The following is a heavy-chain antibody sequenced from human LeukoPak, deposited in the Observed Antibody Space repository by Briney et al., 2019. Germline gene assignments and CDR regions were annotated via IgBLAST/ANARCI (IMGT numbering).Heavy chain of an antibody. D-gene: IGHD6-13*01. Sequence: GSLRLSCAASGFTFSSYSMNWVRQAPGKGLEWVSSISSSSSYIYYADSVKGRFTISRDNAKNSLYLQMNSLRAEDTAVNYCAREGIAAAGTGGDYWGQGTLVTVSS. CDR2: ISSSSSYI. V-gene: IGHV3-21*01. CDR3: AREGIAAAGTGGDY. CDR1: GFTFSSYS. J-gene: IGHJ4*02.